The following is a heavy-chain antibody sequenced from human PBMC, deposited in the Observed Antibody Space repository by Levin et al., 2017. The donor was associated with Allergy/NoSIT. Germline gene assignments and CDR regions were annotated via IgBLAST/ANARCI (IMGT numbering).Heavy chain of an antibody. D-gene: IGHD2-2*01. J-gene: IGHJ4*02. CDR1: GYSFASYW. CDR2: IDPSDSYT. CDR3: ARLGCSSTSGYYEDY. Sequence: GESLKISCKGSGYSFASYWNSWVRQMPGKGLEWMGRIDPSDSYTNYSPFFQGHVSMSADKSISTAYLQWSSLEASDTAMYYCARLGCSSTSGYYEDYWGQGTLVTVSS. V-gene: IGHV5-10-1*01.